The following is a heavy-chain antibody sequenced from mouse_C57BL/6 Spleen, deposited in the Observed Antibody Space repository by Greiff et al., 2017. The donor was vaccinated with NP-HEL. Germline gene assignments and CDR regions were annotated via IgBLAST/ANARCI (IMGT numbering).Heavy chain of an antibody. Sequence: EAQLQQSGPELVKPGASVKIPCKASGYTFTDYNMDWVKQSHGKSLEWIGDINPNNGGTIYNQKFKGKATLTVDKSSSTAYMELRSLTSEDTAVYYCARSYYYGSSYWFAYWGQGTLVTVSA. CDR3: ARSYYYGSSYWFAY. J-gene: IGHJ3*01. V-gene: IGHV1-18*01. CDR2: INPNNGGT. D-gene: IGHD1-1*01. CDR1: GYTFTDYN.